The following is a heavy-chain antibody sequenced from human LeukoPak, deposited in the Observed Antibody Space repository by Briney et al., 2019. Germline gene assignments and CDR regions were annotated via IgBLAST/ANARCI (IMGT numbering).Heavy chain of an antibody. CDR1: GYSISSGYY. Sequence: ETLSLTCTVSGYSISSGYYWGWIRQPPGKGLEWVANIKQDGSEKYYVDSVKGRFTISRDNAKNSLYLQMNSLRAEDTAVYYCARGGVTKNYYYYYMDVWGKGTTVTISS. V-gene: IGHV3-7*04. CDR2: IKQDGSEK. CDR3: ARGGVTKNYYYYYMDV. J-gene: IGHJ6*03. D-gene: IGHD4-17*01.